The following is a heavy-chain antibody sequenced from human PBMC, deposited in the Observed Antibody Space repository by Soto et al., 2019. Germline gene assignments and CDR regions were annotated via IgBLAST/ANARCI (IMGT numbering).Heavy chain of an antibody. V-gene: IGHV3-23*01. D-gene: IGHD2-15*01. CDR2: ISGSGGST. J-gene: IGHJ4*02. Sequence: EVPLLESGGGLVQPGGSLRLSCAASGFTFSSYAMSWVRQAPGKGLEWVSAISGSGGSTYYADSVKGRFTISRDNSKNTLYLQMNSLRAEDTAGDYCAKGGVVAVTPFDYWGQGTLVTVSS. CDR1: GFTFSSYA. CDR3: AKGGVVAVTPFDY.